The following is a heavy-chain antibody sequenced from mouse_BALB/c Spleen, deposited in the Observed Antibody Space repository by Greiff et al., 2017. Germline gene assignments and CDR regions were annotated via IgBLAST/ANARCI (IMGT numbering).Heavy chain of an antibody. D-gene: IGHD1-1*01. Sequence: QVQLKESGAELVRSGASVKLSCTASGFNIKDYYMHWVKQRPGQGLEWIGWIYPGDGSTKYNEKFKGKTTLTADKSSSTAYMLLSSLTSEDSAIYFCARERGSSSTWFAYWGQGTLVTVSA. V-gene: IGHV1S56*01. J-gene: IGHJ3*01. CDR2: IYPGDGST. CDR3: ARERGSSSTWFAY. CDR1: GFNIKDYY.